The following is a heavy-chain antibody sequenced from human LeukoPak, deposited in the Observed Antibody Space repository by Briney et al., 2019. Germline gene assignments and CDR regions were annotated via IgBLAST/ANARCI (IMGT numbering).Heavy chain of an antibody. CDR2: ISTTDDVT. Sequence: PGGSLRLSCAASGFTFSTYAMAWVRQAPGKGLEWVSSISTTDDVTYFADSVKGRFTISRDSAKTSLYLQMNSLRAEDTAVYYCARHLSGITGYTYGRGIDYWGQGTLVTVSS. CDR3: ARHLSGITGYTYGRGIDY. CDR1: GFTFSTYA. D-gene: IGHD5-18*01. J-gene: IGHJ4*02. V-gene: IGHV3-23*01.